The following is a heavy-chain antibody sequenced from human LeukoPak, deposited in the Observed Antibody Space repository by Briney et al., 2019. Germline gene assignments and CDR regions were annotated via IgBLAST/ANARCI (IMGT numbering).Heavy chain of an antibody. J-gene: IGHJ4*02. CDR2: IYSGGST. CDR3: ARERPFRDGYYFDY. V-gene: IGHV3-66*01. CDR1: GFTVSSNY. Sequence: GGSLRLSCAASGFTVSSNYMSWVRQAPGKGLEWVSVIYSGGSTYYADSVKGRFTISRDNSKNTLYLQMNSLRAEDTAVYYCARERPFRDGYYFDYWGQGTLVTVSS. D-gene: IGHD5-24*01.